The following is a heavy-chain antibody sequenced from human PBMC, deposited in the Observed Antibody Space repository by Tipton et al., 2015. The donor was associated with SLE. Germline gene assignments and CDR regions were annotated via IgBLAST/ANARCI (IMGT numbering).Heavy chain of an antibody. CDR3: AKDREVLLWFREDRPFFDY. J-gene: IGHJ4*02. Sequence: SLRLSCVGSGFTFNEYYMSWIRQAPGKGPEWVAYMSGIGTTIHYADSVKGRFTISRDNSKNTLYLQMNSLRAEDTAVYYCAKDREVLLWFREDRPFFDYWGQGTLVTVSS. V-gene: IGHV3-11*01. CDR2: MSGIGTTI. D-gene: IGHD3-10*01. CDR1: GFTFNEYY.